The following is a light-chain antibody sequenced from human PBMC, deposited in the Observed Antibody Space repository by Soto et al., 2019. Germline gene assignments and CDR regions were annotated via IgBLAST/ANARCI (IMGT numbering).Light chain of an antibody. J-gene: IGLJ2*01. V-gene: IGLV1-51*01. Sequence: QAVVTQPPSASGTPGQRVSISCSGGSSNIGKNSVSWYQQLPATAPKLLIYDDHQRPSGIPDRFSASKSGTSATLDITGLQPADEADYYCATWDLTLSAGVLFGGGTKVTVL. CDR1: SSNIGKNS. CDR2: DDH. CDR3: ATWDLTLSAGVL.